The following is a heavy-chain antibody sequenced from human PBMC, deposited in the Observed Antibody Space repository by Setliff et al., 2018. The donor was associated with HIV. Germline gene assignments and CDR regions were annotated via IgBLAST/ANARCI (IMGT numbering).Heavy chain of an antibody. V-gene: IGHV4-4*09. CDR3: ARWESAQKAFNP. J-gene: IGHJ3*01. Sequence: SETLSLTCTVSGVSITSHYWNWIRQSPGKGLEWIGFGHHSGHTRQNPSLASRVTISVDMSKNQFSLKLNSLSAADTAVYYCARWESAQKAFNPWGQGTMVTVSS. CDR2: GHHSGHT. CDR1: GVSITSHY. D-gene: IGHD1-26*01.